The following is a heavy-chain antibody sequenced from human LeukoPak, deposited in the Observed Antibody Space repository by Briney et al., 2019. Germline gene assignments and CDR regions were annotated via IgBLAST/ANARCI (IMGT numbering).Heavy chain of an antibody. J-gene: IGHJ4*02. CDR1: GFTFSSYA. Sequence: GGSLRLSCAASGFTFSSYAMSWVRQAPGKGLEWVSAISGSGGSTYYADSVKGRFTISRDNSKNTLYLQMNSLRAEDTAVYYGANRRAVWERYYYDRRYDYWGQGTLVTVSS. CDR3: ANRRAVWERYYYDRRYDY. V-gene: IGHV3-23*01. D-gene: IGHD3-22*01. CDR2: ISGSGGST.